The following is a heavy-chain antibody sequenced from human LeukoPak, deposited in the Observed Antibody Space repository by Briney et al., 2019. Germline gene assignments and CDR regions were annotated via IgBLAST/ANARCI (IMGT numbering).Heavy chain of an antibody. J-gene: IGHJ4*02. CDR2: IYTSGST. V-gene: IGHV4-4*08. Sequence: SETLSLTCTVSGGSISSYYWSWIRQPLGKGLEWIGYIYTSGSTNYNPSLKSRVTMSVDTSKNQFSLKLSSVTAADTAVYYCARDGDCSSTSCFPFDYWGQGTLVTVSS. CDR3: ARDGDCSSTSCFPFDY. CDR1: GGSISSYY. D-gene: IGHD2-2*01.